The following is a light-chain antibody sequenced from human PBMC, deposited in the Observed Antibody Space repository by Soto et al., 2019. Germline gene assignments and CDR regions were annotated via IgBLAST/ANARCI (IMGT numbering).Light chain of an antibody. V-gene: IGKV1-5*01. CDR1: ESISSW. CDR3: QQYYGYSWT. Sequence: DIHMTQSPSTLSASVGDRVTITCRASESISSWLAWYQQKPGKAPKLLMFDASTLENGVPARFSGSGSGTECILTIDSLQPDDFANYYCQQYYGYSWTFGQGNKVEI. J-gene: IGKJ1*01. CDR2: DAS.